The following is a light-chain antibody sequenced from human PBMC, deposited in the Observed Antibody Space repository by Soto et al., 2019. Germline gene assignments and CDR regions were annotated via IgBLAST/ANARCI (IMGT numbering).Light chain of an antibody. V-gene: IGLV2-11*01. J-gene: IGLJ1*01. CDR3: CSYAGSSSYV. CDR2: TVT. Sequence: QSALTQPRSVSGSPGQSVTISCTGTSSDVGGYNYVSWYQQHPGKAPKHMIYTVTKRPSGVPDRFSGSKSDNTASLTISGLQADDEADYYCCSYAGSSSYVFGTGTKLTVL. CDR1: SSDVGGYNY.